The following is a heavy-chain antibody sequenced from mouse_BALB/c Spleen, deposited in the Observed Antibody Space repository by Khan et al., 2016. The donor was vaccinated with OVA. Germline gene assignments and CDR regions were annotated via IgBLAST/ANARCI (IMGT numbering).Heavy chain of an antibody. V-gene: IGHV1S41*01. D-gene: IGHD1-1*01. CDR2: IGPGSSNS. J-gene: IGHJ4*01. CDR1: GYTFTSYW. Sequence: DLVKPGASVKLSCTASGYTFTSYWINWINQRPGQGLEWIGRIGPGSSNSNYNYMFKGKAKLTVDTSYNTAYIQLSSLSLEAEATYFYARDNYVGRSCCDMDCWGQGTSVTVST. CDR3: ARDNYVGRSCCDMDC.